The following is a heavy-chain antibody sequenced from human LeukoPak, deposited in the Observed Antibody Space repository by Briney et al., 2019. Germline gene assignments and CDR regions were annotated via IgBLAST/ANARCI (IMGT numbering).Heavy chain of an antibody. CDR2: MNPNSGKR. Sequence: GASVKVSCKASGYTFTSYDINWVRQATGQGGEWMGWMNPNSGKRGNAQKFQGRGTMTRNTSISTAYMELSSLRSDDTAVYYCARGGRDYYYGLDVWGQGTTLTVSS. CDR3: ARGGRDYYYGLDV. CDR1: GYTFTSYD. V-gene: IGHV1-8*01. J-gene: IGHJ6*02.